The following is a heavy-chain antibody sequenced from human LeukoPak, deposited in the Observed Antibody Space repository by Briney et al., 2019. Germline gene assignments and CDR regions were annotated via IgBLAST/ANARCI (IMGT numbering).Heavy chain of an antibody. CDR2: INHSGST. CDR1: GGSFSGYY. D-gene: IGHD5-24*01. V-gene: IGHV4-34*01. J-gene: IGHJ4*02. Sequence: SETLSLTCAVYGGSFSGYYWSWIRQPPGKGLEWIGEINHSGSTNYNPSLKSRVTISVDTSKNQFSLKLSSVTAADTAVYYCARGHRWLHLFDYWGQGTLVTVSS. CDR3: ARGHRWLHLFDY.